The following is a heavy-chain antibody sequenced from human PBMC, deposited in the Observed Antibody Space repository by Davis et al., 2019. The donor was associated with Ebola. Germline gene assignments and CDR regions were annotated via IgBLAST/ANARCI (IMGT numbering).Heavy chain of an antibody. V-gene: IGHV4-34*01. CDR2: VSHGGVS. CDR3: ARTTKTSISDSGLGYTYFDH. CDR1: GGSFSAYF. D-gene: IGHD1-1*01. J-gene: IGHJ5*02. Sequence: GSLRLSCAVSGGSFSAYFWSWIRQSPGKCLEWIGKVSHGGVSDYNPSLMSRVTISVDTSKNQLSLKMNPVTAADTAVYYCARTTKTSISDSGLGYTYFDHWSQGTLVTVSS.